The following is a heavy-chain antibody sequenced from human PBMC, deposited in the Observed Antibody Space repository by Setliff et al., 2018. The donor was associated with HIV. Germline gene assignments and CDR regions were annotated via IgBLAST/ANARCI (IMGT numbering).Heavy chain of an antibody. D-gene: IGHD1-26*01. Sequence: SETLSLTCTVSGDSISSYYWSWIRQSPRTRLEWIGYVSSIGNTNYNPSLKSRVTISVDTSKNQFSLQLNSVTAADTAVYFCARTRAPYFFDFWGQGAQVTAPQ. V-gene: IGHV4-4*08. CDR1: GDSISSYY. J-gene: IGHJ4*02. CDR3: ARTRAPYFFDF. CDR2: VSSIGNT.